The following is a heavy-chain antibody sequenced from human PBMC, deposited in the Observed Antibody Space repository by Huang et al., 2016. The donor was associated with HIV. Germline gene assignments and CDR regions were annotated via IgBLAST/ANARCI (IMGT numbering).Heavy chain of an antibody. CDR2: ISYDGTNK. CDR3: AKEFDILTGYYYSGSDY. Sequence: QVQLVESGGGVVQPGRSLRLSCVASGFTFSSFGMNGVRRAPGKGLEWVSVISYDGTNKYYAGSVKGRFTISRDNSKNTLYLQMNSLKPEDTAVYYCAKEFDILTGYYYSGSDYWGQGTLVTVSS. J-gene: IGHJ4*02. D-gene: IGHD3-9*01. V-gene: IGHV3-30*18. CDR1: GFTFSSFG.